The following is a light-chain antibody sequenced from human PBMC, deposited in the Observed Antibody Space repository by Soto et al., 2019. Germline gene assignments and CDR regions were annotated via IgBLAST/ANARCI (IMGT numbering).Light chain of an antibody. CDR1: SSDFGFYNY. J-gene: IGLJ2*01. Sequence: QSALTQPASVSGSPGQSITISCTGTSSDFGFYNYVSWYQHHPGKAPKLMIYEVSNRPSGVSYRFSGSKSGNTASLTISGLQAEDEAVYYCSSYTTSSTPVFFGGGTKVTVL. CDR3: SSYTTSSTPVF. V-gene: IGLV2-14*01. CDR2: EVS.